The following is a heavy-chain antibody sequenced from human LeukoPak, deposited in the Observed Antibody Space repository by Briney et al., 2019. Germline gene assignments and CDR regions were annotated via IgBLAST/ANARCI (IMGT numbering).Heavy chain of an antibody. CDR2: VNRDGSET. CDR1: GFTLSNHW. CDR3: ARNNGMDV. V-gene: IGHV3-7*03. J-gene: IGHJ6*02. Sequence: PGGSLRLSCAASGFTLSNHWITWVRQVPGRGPEWVANVNRDGSETYYLDSVKGRFTISEDNAKNSLYLQMNSLRAEDTALYHCARNNGMDVWGQGTTVIVSS.